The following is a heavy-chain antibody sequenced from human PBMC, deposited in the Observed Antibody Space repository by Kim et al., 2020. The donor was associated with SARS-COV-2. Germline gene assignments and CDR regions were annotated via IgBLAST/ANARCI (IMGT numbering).Heavy chain of an antibody. CDR1: GFTFSDYY. D-gene: IGHD6-19*01. V-gene: IGHV3-11*06. CDR3: ARGGGWYGSNPVDY. Sequence: GGSLRLSCAASGFTFSDYYMSWIRQAPGKGLEWVSYISSSSSYTNYADSVKGRFTISRDNAKNSLYLQMNSLRAEDTAVYYCARGGGWYGSNPVDYWGQGALVTVSS. J-gene: IGHJ4*02. CDR2: ISSSSSYT.